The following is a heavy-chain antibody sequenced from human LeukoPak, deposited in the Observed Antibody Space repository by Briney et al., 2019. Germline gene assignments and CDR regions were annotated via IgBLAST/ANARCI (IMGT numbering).Heavy chain of an antibody. CDR2: ISSSGNTI. J-gene: IGHJ4*02. D-gene: IGHD5-18*01. Sequence: PGGSLRLSCAAFGFTFSSYSMNWVRQAPGKGLEWVSYISSSGNTIDYADSVRGRFTISRDNAKNSLYLQMNSLRAEDTAVYYCARLRGYSYGYADYWGQGILVTVSS. CDR3: ARLRGYSYGYADY. V-gene: IGHV3-48*04. CDR1: GFTFSSYS.